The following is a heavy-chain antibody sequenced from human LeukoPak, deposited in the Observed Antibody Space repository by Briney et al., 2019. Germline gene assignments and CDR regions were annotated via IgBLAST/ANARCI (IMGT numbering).Heavy chain of an antibody. Sequence: SETLSLTCAVYGGSFDPYFWSWVRQPPGRGLEWIGENNLRGRTDYNLSLKSRAIISVDRSKNQFSLKLTSLTAADTAVYYCVTEGYEPPRRVVDSWGQGTLVTVSS. CDR3: VTEGYEPPRRVVDS. J-gene: IGHJ4*02. CDR2: NNLRGRT. D-gene: IGHD1-14*01. V-gene: IGHV4-34*01. CDR1: GGSFDPYF.